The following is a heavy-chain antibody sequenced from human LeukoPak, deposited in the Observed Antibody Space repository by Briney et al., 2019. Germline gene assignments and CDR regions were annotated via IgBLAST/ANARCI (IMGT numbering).Heavy chain of an antibody. CDR2: ISGSGGST. V-gene: IGHV3-23*01. CDR1: GFTFSSCA. Sequence: PGGSLRLSYAASGFTFSSCAMTWVRQAPGKGLEWVSGISGSGGSTNYADTVKGRFTICRDNSKNTLYLQMTSLRAEDTAVYYCAKCSYSSGWYESDYWGQGTLVTVSS. D-gene: IGHD6-19*01. CDR3: AKCSYSSGWYESDY. J-gene: IGHJ4*02.